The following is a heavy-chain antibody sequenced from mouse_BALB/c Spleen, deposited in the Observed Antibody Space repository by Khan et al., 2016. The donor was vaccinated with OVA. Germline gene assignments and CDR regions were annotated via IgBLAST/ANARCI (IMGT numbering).Heavy chain of an antibody. CDR3: ARRGYDYGRGAWFAY. D-gene: IGHD2-4*01. CDR2: IWSAGST. J-gene: IGHJ3*01. CDR1: GFSLTNYS. Sequence: QVQLKESGPGLVQPSQSLSITCTVSGFSLTNYSVHWVRQSPGKGLEWLGVIWSAGSTDYNAAFISRLSISKDNSRSQLFFKMNSLQPNDTAIYYFARRGYDYGRGAWFAYWGQGTLVTVSA. V-gene: IGHV2-2*02.